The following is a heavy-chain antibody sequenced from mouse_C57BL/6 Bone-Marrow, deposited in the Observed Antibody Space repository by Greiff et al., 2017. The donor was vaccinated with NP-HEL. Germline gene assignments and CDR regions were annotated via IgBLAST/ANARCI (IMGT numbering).Heavy chain of an antibody. CDR3: SITTVVATSPYYFDY. Sequence: EVKVVESGGGLVQPGGSMKLSCVASGFTFSNYWMNWVRQSPEKGLEWVAQIRLKSDNYATHYAESVKGRFTISRDDSKSSVYLQMNNLRAEDTGIYYCSITTVVATSPYYFDYWGQGTTLTVSS. D-gene: IGHD1-1*01. CDR2: IRLKSDNYAT. J-gene: IGHJ2*01. V-gene: IGHV6-3*01. CDR1: GFTFSNYW.